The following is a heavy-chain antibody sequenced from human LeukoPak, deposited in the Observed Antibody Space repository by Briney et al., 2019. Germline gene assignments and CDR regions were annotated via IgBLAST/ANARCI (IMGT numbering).Heavy chain of an antibody. V-gene: IGHV3-33*08. J-gene: IGHJ3*02. CDR1: GFTFSDHY. D-gene: IGHD2-8*02. Sequence: GGSLRLSCAASGFTFSDHYMSWIRQAPGKGLEWVAVIWYDGSNKYYADSVKGRFTISRDNSKNTLYLQMNSLRAEDTAVYYCARDSYCTGGVCYRNAFDIWGQGTMVTVSS. CDR2: IWYDGSNK. CDR3: ARDSYCTGGVCYRNAFDI.